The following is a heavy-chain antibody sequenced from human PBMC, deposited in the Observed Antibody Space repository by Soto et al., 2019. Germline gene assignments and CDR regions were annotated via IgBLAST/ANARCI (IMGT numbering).Heavy chain of an antibody. CDR2: ISGSGGST. CDR3: AKRLKGSSSSRGGFFDY. J-gene: IGHJ4*02. CDR1: GFTFSSYA. V-gene: IGHV3-23*01. Sequence: GGSLRLSCAASGFTFSSYAMSWVRQAPGKGLEWVSAISGSGGSTYYADSVKGRFTISRDNSKNTLYLQMNSLRAEDTAVYYCAKRLKGSSSSRGGFFDYWGQGTLVTVSS. D-gene: IGHD6-6*01.